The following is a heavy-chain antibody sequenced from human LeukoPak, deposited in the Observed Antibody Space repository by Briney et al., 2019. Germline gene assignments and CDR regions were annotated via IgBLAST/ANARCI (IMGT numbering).Heavy chain of an antibody. D-gene: IGHD6-13*01. Sequence: SETLSLTCTVSVGSITTTNYYWAWIRQPPGRGLEWIGSMYHSGITYYNPSLKSRVTMSVDTSEDQFSLKLISVTAADTAVYYCARQDYSSPEGWFDPWGHGTLVTVSS. V-gene: IGHV4-39*01. J-gene: IGHJ5*02. CDR2: MYHSGIT. CDR3: ARQDYSSPEGWFDP. CDR1: VGSITTTNYY.